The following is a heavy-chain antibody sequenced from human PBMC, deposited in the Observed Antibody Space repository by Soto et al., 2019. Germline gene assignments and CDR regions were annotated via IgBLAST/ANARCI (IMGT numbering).Heavy chain of an antibody. J-gene: IGHJ4*02. CDR2: ISSNGSTI. Sequence: GGSLRLSCAASGFTFSDYYMSWIRQAPGKGLEWVSYISSNGSTIYYADSVKGRFTISRDNAKNSLYLQMNSLRAEDTAVYYCAGGYYDFREPNEYYFDYWGQGTLVTVSS. CDR1: GFTFSDYY. CDR3: AGGYYDFREPNEYYFDY. V-gene: IGHV3-11*01. D-gene: IGHD3-3*01.